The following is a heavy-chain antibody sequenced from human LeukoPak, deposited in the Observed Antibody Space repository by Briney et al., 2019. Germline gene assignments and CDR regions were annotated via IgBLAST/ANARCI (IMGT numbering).Heavy chain of an antibody. Sequence: ASVKVSCKASGYAFTSYGISWVRQAPGQGLEWMGWISAYNGNTNYAQKLQGRVTMTTDTSTSTAYLELRSLRSDDTAVYYCAREVCGGSRIEFDYWGQGTLVTVSS. CDR1: GYAFTSYG. V-gene: IGHV1-18*01. CDR2: ISAYNGNT. J-gene: IGHJ4*02. D-gene: IGHD2-15*01. CDR3: AREVCGGSRIEFDY.